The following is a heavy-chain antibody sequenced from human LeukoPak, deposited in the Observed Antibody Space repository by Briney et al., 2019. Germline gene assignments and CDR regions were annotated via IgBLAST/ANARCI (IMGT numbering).Heavy chain of an antibody. CDR2: ISGSGGST. J-gene: IGHJ6*03. V-gene: IGHV3-23*01. D-gene: IGHD3-3*01. CDR3: SRRGYHFWSGFYPTYYAYYYYIDV. Sequence: GGSLRLSCAASGFTFSSYAMSWVRQAPGKGLEWVSAISGSGGSTYYADSVKGRFTISRDNSKNTLYLQMNSLRAEDTAVYYCSRRGYHFWSGFYPTYYAYYYYIDVWGKGTTVTVSS. CDR1: GFTFSSYA.